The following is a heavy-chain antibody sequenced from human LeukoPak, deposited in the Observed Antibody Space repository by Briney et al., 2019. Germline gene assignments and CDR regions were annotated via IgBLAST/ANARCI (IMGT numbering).Heavy chain of an antibody. D-gene: IGHD6-13*01. V-gene: IGHV4-39*01. CDR1: GGSISSSSYY. CDR2: IYYSGST. Sequence: PSETLSLTCTVSGGSISSSSYYWGWIRQPPGKGLEWIGSIYYSGSTYYNPSLKSRVTISVDTSKNQFSLKLSSVTAADTAVYYCARLDSSSWYYFDYWGRGTLVTVSS. J-gene: IGHJ4*02. CDR3: ARLDSSSWYYFDY.